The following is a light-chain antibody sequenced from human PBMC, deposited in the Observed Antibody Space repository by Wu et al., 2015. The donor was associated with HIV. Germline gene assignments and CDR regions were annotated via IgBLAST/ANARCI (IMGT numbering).Light chain of an antibody. J-gene: IGKJ1*01. CDR1: QSIGNW. CDR2: KAS. Sequence: DIQMTQSPSTLSASVGDRVTITCRASQSIGNWLAWYQQKPGKAPKVLISKASALESGVPSRFSGSGSGTEFTLTINSLQPDDFATYHCQQYNSYSVTFGQGTKVE. V-gene: IGKV1-5*03. CDR3: QQYNSYSVT.